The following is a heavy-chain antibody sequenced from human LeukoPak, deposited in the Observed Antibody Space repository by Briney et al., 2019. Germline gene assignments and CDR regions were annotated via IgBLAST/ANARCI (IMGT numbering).Heavy chain of an antibody. CDR3: AREGGYCSSTSCPRGSYYYYGMDV. V-gene: IGHV3-30-3*01. CDR1: GFTFSSYA. Sequence: GRSLRLSCAASGFTFSSYAMHWVRQAPGKGRGWVGVISYDGSNKYYADSVKGRFTIGRDHSKNTLYLHMTSRRAEDKAGNYCAREGGYCSSTSCPRGSYYYYGMDVWGQGTTVTVSS. D-gene: IGHD2-2*03. J-gene: IGHJ6*02. CDR2: ISYDGSNK.